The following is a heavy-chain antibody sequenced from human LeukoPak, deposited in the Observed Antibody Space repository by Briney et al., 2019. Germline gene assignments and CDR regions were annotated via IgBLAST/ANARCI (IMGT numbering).Heavy chain of an antibody. CDR1: GYSFTSYW. CDR2: IYPGDSDT. Sequence: GGSLKISCKGSGYSFTSYWIGWVRQMPGKGLEWMGIIYPGDSDTRYSPSFQGQVTISADKSISTAYLQWSSLKASDTAMYYCARDLGYCSSTSCGGDYWGQGTLVTVSS. V-gene: IGHV5-51*01. J-gene: IGHJ4*02. D-gene: IGHD2-2*01. CDR3: ARDLGYCSSTSCGGDY.